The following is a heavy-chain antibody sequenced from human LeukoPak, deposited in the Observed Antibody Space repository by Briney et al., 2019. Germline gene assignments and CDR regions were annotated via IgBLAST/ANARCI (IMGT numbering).Heavy chain of an antibody. D-gene: IGHD3-10*01. CDR3: ASAGLTYGSGSYFVY. CDR2: INPNSGGT. Sequence: ASVKVSCKASGYTFTGYYMHWVRQAPGQGLEWMGWINPNSGGTNYAQKFQGRVTMTRDTSISTAYMELSRLRSDDTAVYYCASAGLTYGSGSYFVYWGQGTLVTVSS. J-gene: IGHJ4*02. CDR1: GYTFTGYY. V-gene: IGHV1-2*02.